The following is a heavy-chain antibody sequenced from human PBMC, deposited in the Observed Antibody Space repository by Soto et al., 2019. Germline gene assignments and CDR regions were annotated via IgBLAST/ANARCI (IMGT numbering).Heavy chain of an antibody. D-gene: IGHD1-26*01. CDR1: GYTFTGYY. J-gene: IGHJ4*02. Sequence: ASVKVSCKASGYTFTGYYMHWVRQAPGQGLEWMGWINPNSGGTNYAQKFQGWVTMTRDNSKNTMYLQMKSLRAEDTAVYYCAKRVGDYWGQGTLVTVSS. CDR2: INPNSGGT. CDR3: AKRVGDY. V-gene: IGHV1-2*04.